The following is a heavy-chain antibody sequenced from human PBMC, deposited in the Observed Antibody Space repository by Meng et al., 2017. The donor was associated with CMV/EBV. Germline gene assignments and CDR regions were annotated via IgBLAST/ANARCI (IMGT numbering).Heavy chain of an antibody. V-gene: IGHV3-15*01. CDR3: THCQDYYETVGR. Sequence: LWEAGGGLVKPGGSLRFSCTVSGLVFRYAWVTWVRQAPGKGLEWVGRIKSKGSGETRDYSAPVKGRFTISRDDLKNMIYLQMNSLQVEDTAIYFCTHCQDYYETVGRWGQGTLVTVSS. D-gene: IGHD3-16*01. CDR1: GLVFRYAW. CDR2: IKSKGSGETR. J-gene: IGHJ4*02.